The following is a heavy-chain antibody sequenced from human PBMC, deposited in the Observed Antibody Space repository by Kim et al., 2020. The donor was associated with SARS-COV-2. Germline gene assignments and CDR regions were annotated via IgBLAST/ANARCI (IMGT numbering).Heavy chain of an antibody. CDR2: IYYSGST. J-gene: IGHJ4*02. CDR3: DSYSSGLETY. Sequence: SETLSLTCTVSGGSISSSSYYWGWIRQPPGKGLEWIGSIYYSGSTYYNPSLKSRVTISVDTSKNQFSLKLSSVTAADTAVYYCDSYSSGLETYWGQGTLVTVSS. V-gene: IGHV4-39*01. CDR1: GGSISSSSYY. D-gene: IGHD6-19*01.